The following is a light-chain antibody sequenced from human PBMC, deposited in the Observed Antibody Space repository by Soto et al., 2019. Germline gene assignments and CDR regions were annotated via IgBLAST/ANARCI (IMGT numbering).Light chain of an antibody. CDR2: DAS. J-gene: IGKJ5*01. Sequence: EIVLTQSPGTLSLSPGERATLSCRASQSVSSSYLAWSQQKPGQAPRLLIYDASNRATGIPARFSGSGSGTDFTLTISRLEPEDFAVYYCQKRSNWPPITVGQGTRLEIK. V-gene: IGKV3D-20*02. CDR1: QSVSSSY. CDR3: QKRSNWPPIT.